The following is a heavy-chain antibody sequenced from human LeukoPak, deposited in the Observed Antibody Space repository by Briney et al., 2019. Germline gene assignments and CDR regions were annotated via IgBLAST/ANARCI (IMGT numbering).Heavy chain of an antibody. CDR3: ARDKDSWDYGDFYDN. CDR2: IKQDGSEK. D-gene: IGHD4-17*01. V-gene: IGHV3-7*01. J-gene: IGHJ4*02. CDR1: GFTFSSYW. Sequence: SXXLSCAASGFTFSSYWMSWVRQAPGKGLEWVANIKQDGSEKYYVDSVKGRFTISRDNAKNSLYLQMNSLRAEDTAVYYCARDKDSWDYGDFYDNWGQGTLVTVSS.